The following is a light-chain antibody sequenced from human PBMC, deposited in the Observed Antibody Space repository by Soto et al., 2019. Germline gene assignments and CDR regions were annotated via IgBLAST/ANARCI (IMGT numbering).Light chain of an antibody. CDR3: QQYNSDPIT. V-gene: IGKV1-5*03. J-gene: IGKJ5*01. CDR2: KAS. CDR1: QSISNW. Sequence: DIQMTQSPSTLSASVGDRVTITCRASQSISNWLAWYQHKPGKAPKFLIYKASNLESGVPSRFSGSGSGTEFTPTISSLQPDDFATYYCQQYNSDPITFGQGTRLEIK.